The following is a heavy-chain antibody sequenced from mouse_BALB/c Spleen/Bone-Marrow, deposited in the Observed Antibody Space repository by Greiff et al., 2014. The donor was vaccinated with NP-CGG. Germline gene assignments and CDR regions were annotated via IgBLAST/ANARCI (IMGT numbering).Heavy chain of an antibody. J-gene: IGHJ1*01. CDR3: ARSLRWYFDV. D-gene: IGHD1-1*01. CDR1: GYTFTSYT. CDR2: INPSSGYT. V-gene: IGHV1-4*01. Sequence: VQLQQSGAELARPGASVKMSCKASGYTFTSYTMHWVKQRPGQGLEWIGYINPSSGYTNYNQKFKDKATLTTDKSSSTAYMQLSSLTPEDSAVYYCARSLRWYFDVWGAGTTVTVSS.